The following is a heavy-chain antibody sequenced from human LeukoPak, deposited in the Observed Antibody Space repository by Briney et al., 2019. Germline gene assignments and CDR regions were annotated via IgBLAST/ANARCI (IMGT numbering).Heavy chain of an antibody. CDR3: ARTLKYTTGQSDH. CDR2: IYYNGNT. Sequence: SETLSLTCTVSGGSISGGDSYWSWIRQPPGKGLEWIGYIYYNGNTYYNPSLKSRVTMSVDTSKNHFSLKLNSVSAADTAVYYCARTLKYTTGQSDHWGQGTLVTVSS. CDR1: GGSISGGDSY. D-gene: IGHD1-1*01. J-gene: IGHJ4*02. V-gene: IGHV4-30-4*01.